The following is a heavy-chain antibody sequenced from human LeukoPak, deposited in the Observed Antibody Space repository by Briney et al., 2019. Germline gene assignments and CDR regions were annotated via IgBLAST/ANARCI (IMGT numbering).Heavy chain of an antibody. CDR1: GGSISSHY. D-gene: IGHD6-25*01. Sequence: SETLSLTCTVSGGSISSHYWSWIRQPPGKGLEWIGYIYYSGSTYYNPSLKSRVTISVDTSKNQFSLKLSSVTAADTAVYYCARGGLKVDYWGQGTLVTVSS. CDR3: ARGGLKVDY. V-gene: IGHV4-59*11. J-gene: IGHJ4*02. CDR2: IYYSGST.